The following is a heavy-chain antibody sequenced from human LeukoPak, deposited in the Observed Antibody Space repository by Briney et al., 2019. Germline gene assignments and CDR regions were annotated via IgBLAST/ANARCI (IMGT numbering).Heavy chain of an antibody. CDR2: FDPEDGET. Sequence: GASVKVSCKASGYTFTSYGISWVRQAPGQGLEWMGGFDPEDGETIYAQKFQGRVTMTEDTSTDTAYMELSGLRSEDTAVYYCAGSSLLPHYYGMDVWGQGTTVTVSS. CDR3: AGSSLLPHYYGMDV. CDR1: GYTFTSYG. V-gene: IGHV1-24*01. D-gene: IGHD6-6*01. J-gene: IGHJ6*02.